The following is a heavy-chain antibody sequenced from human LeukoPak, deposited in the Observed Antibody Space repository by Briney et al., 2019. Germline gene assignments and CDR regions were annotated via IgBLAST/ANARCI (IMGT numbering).Heavy chain of an antibody. Sequence: PGGSLRLSCAASGFTFSSHAMSWVRQAPGKGLEWVSAISGSGGSTYYADSVKGRLTISRDNSKNTLYLQMNSLRAEDTAVYYCARHESSGYYTQPFDYWGQGTLVTVSS. D-gene: IGHD3-22*01. CDR3: ARHESSGYYTQPFDY. CDR2: ISGSGGST. V-gene: IGHV3-23*01. CDR1: GFTFSSHA. J-gene: IGHJ4*02.